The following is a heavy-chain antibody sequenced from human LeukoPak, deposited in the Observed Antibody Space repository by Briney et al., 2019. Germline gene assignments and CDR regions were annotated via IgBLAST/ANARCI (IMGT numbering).Heavy chain of an antibody. CDR1: GFTFSSFA. CDR2: FDGNGPNT. Sequence: GGSLRLSCAASGFTFSSFAMTWVRQAPGKGLEWVSGFDGNGPNTYYADSVKGRWTISRDNSRNTLYLEVNSLRPEDTAIYYCAKPRTTGLGWAQFDYWGQGSLVTVSS. CDR3: AKPRTTGLGWAQFDY. V-gene: IGHV3-23*01. D-gene: IGHD2-8*02. J-gene: IGHJ4*02.